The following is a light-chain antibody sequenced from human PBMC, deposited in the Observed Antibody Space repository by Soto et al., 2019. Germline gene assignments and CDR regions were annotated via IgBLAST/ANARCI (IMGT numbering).Light chain of an antibody. CDR2: GAS. Sequence: EIVLTHSPGTLSLSPGERATLSCRASQTFNSIYLAWYQQKPGQPPRLLIYGASNRATGIPDRFSGSGSGTDFTLTITRLEPEDFAVYYCQQFGGSHWTFGQGTKVESK. J-gene: IGKJ1*01. CDR1: QTFNSIY. CDR3: QQFGGSHWT. V-gene: IGKV3-20*01.